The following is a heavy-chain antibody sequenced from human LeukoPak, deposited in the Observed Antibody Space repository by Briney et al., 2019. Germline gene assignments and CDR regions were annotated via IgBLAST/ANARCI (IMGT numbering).Heavy chain of an antibody. Sequence: ASVKVSCKASGYTFTSYGISWVRQAPGQGLEWMGWISAYNGNTNYAQKLQGRVTMTIDTSTSTAYMELRSLRSDDTAVYYCARDYDYVWGNPGSAFDIWGQGTMVTVSS. CDR1: GYTFTSYG. CDR2: ISAYNGNT. D-gene: IGHD3-16*01. CDR3: ARDYDYVWGNPGSAFDI. V-gene: IGHV1-18*01. J-gene: IGHJ3*02.